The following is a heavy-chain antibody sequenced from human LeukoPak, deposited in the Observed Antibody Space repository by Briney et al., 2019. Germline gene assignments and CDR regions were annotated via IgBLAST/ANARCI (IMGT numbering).Heavy chain of an antibody. CDR2: VHLSGAS. CDR1: GGSILTTNW. J-gene: IGHJ4*02. D-gene: IGHD1-26*01. CDR3: TRESGAFSPFGF. Sequence: SETLSLTCAVSGGSILTTNWWSWVRQPPGKGLEWIGEVHLSGASNYNPSLKSRVNMSIDKSKNQLSRELTSVTAADTAIYYCTRESGAFSPFGFWGQGTLVAVSS. V-gene: IGHV4-4*02.